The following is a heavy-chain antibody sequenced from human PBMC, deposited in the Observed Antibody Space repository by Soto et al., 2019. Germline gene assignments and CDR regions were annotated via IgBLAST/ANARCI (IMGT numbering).Heavy chain of an antibody. CDR2: MHFSGTS. D-gene: IGHD4-17*01. CDR1: GDFISTSNSY. Sequence: QVQLLESGPGLVKTSETLSLTCTVSGDFISTSNSYWGWIRQPPGKGLEWIGTMHFSGTSYYDPSLRSRFTISVDTSNNRFSLRLSSVTAADTAVYWCASSPSTVTDIHDWGQGTLVTVSS. J-gene: IGHJ4*02. V-gene: IGHV4-39*01. CDR3: ASSPSTVTDIHD.